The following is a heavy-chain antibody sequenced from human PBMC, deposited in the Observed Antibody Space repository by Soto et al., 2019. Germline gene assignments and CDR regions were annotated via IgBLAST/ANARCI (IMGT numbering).Heavy chain of an antibody. V-gene: IGHV3-73*01. CDR3: TRHGRIVGATQAYYDYYGMDV. Sequence: GGSLRLSCAASGFTFSGSAMHWVRQASGKGLEWVGRIRSKANSYATAYAASVKGRFTISRDDSKNTAYLQMNSLKTEDTAVYYCTRHGRIVGATQAYYDYYGMDVWGQGTTVTVSS. D-gene: IGHD1-26*01. J-gene: IGHJ6*02. CDR2: IRSKANSYAT. CDR1: GFTFSGSA.